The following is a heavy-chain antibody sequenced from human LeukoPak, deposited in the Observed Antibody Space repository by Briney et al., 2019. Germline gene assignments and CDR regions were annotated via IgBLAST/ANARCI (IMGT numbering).Heavy chain of an antibody. Sequence: PGGSLRLSCAASGFTFSSYGMSWVRQAPGKGLEWVSAISGSGGSTYYADSVKGRFTISRDNSKNTLYLQMTSLRAEDTAVYYCAKEAVLRYFDWLSKYYFDYWGQGTLVTVSS. CDR1: GFTFSSYG. V-gene: IGHV3-23*01. CDR2: ISGSGGST. CDR3: AKEAVLRYFDWLSKYYFDY. J-gene: IGHJ4*02. D-gene: IGHD3-9*01.